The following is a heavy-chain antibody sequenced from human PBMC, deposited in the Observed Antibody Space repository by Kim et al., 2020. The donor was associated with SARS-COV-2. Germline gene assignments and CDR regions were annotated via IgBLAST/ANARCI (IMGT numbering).Heavy chain of an antibody. V-gene: IGHV7-4-1*02. CDR3: ARDIYVSQSFPLNY. D-gene: IGHD3-10*01. CDR1: GYTFTTYA. J-gene: IGHJ4*02. Sequence: ASVKVSCKTSGYTFTTYAICWLRQAPGQGPEWMGWIDTNTGNPTYVQGFRGRFVFSVDTSVSTAYLEISSLKFEDTAVYYCARDIYVSQSFPLNYWGQGTLVTVSS. CDR2: IDTNTGNP.